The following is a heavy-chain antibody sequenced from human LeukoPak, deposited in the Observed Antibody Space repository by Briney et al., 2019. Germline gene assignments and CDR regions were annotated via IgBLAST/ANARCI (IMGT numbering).Heavy chain of an antibody. Sequence: PGGSLRLSCAASGFTFSSYSMNWVRQAPGKGLEWVSSISSSSSYIYYADSVKGRFTISRDNAKNSLYLQMNSLRAEDTAVYYCARKEWSYDAFDIWGLGTMVTVSS. J-gene: IGHJ3*02. CDR1: GFTFSSYS. CDR3: ARKEWSYDAFDI. D-gene: IGHD3-3*01. CDR2: ISSSSSYI. V-gene: IGHV3-21*01.